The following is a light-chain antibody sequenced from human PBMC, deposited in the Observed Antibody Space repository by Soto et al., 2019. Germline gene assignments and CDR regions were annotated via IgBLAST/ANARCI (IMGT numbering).Light chain of an antibody. CDR2: AVS. Sequence: QSALTQPPSASGSPGQSVTISCTGTSTDVGAYNYVSWYQQHPGKAPKLMIYAVSKRPSGVPDRFSGSKSGNTASLTVSGLQADDVADYYCSSYVGNNNLVFGGGTQLTVL. J-gene: IGLJ2*01. CDR1: STDVGAYNY. CDR3: SSYVGNNNLV. V-gene: IGLV2-8*01.